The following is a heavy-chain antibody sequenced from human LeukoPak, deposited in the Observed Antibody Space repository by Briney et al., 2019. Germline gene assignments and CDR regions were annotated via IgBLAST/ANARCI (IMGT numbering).Heavy chain of an antibody. Sequence: GALRLSCAASGFTFSSYGMSWVRQAPGKGLAWVSAISGSGGSTYYADSVKGRFTISRDNSKNTLYLQMNSLRAEDTAVYYCARRAGAYSHPYDYWGQGTLVTVSS. CDR3: ARRAGAYSHPYDY. J-gene: IGHJ4*02. D-gene: IGHD4/OR15-4a*01. CDR2: ISGSGGST. V-gene: IGHV3-23*01. CDR1: GFTFSSYG.